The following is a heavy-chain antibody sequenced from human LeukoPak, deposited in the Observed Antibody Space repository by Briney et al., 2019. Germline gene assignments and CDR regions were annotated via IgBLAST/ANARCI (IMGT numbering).Heavy chain of an antibody. CDR3: ARGGSGSYSPL. D-gene: IGHD3-10*01. Sequence: SETLSLTCAVYGGSFSGYYWSWIRQPPGKGLEWIGEINHSGSTNYNPSLKSRVTISVDTSKNQFSLKLSSVTAAGTAVYYCARGGSGSYSPLWGQGTLVTVSS. V-gene: IGHV4-34*01. CDR1: GGSFSGYY. J-gene: IGHJ4*02. CDR2: INHSGST.